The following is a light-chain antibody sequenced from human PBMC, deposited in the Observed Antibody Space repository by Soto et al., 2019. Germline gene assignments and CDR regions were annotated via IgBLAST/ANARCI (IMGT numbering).Light chain of an antibody. V-gene: IGKV1-27*01. CDR3: QKYDSVPLT. CDR1: QGINNF. Sequence: DIQMTQSPSSLSASVGDRVTITCRASQGINNFVAWYQQKPGEVPKLLIYAASTLQSGVPSRFSGSGFGTDFVLTISSLETEDVATYSCQKYDSVPLTFGGGTRVEIK. CDR2: AAS. J-gene: IGKJ4*01.